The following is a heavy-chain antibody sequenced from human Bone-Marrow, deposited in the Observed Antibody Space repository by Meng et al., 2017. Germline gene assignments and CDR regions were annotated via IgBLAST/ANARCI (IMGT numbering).Heavy chain of an antibody. CDR1: GYSISSGYY. Sequence: SETLSLTCTVSGYSISSGYYWGWIRQPPGKGREWIGSIYHSGSTYYNPSLKSRVTISVDTSKNQFSLKLSSVTAADTAVYYCAREGVYDILTGYNNWFDPWGQGTLVTVSS. CDR2: IYHSGST. J-gene: IGHJ5*02. V-gene: IGHV4-38-2*02. CDR3: AREGVYDILTGYNNWFDP. D-gene: IGHD3-9*01.